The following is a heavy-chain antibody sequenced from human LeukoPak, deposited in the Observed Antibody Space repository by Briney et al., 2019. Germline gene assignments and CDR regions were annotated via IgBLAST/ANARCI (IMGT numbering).Heavy chain of an antibody. D-gene: IGHD2-2*01. CDR1: GFRSSYHY. CDR2: SRDKRNSYTT. CDR3: ARAGTVTTGYQYAMDV. Sequence: QSGGSLRLSCAASGFRSSYHYMDWVRQAPGKGLELLCSSRDKRNSYTTEYAASGKGRFTISRDNSENALYLQMNSLKTEDTGFYYCARAGTVTTGYQYAMDVWGQGTTVTVSS. J-gene: IGHJ6*02. V-gene: IGHV3-72*01.